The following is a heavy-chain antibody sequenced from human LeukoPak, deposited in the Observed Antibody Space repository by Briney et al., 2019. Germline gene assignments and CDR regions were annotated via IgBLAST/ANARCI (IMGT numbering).Heavy chain of an antibody. Sequence: GGSLRLSCAASGFTFSNYAMSWVRQAPGKGLEWVSAISGSGGSTYYADSVKGRFTISRDNSKNTLYLQMNSLIAEDTAVYYCANDGAYYDSRSDAFDIWGQGTMVTVSS. V-gene: IGHV3-23*01. CDR3: ANDGAYYDSRSDAFDI. D-gene: IGHD3-22*01. CDR1: GFTFSNYA. J-gene: IGHJ3*02. CDR2: ISGSGGST.